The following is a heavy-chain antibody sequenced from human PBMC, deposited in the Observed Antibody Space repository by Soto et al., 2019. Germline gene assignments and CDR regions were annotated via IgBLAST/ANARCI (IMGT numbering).Heavy chain of an antibody. D-gene: IGHD3-22*01. CDR1: GYTFTGYY. CDR3: ARAYYRSSGYYFLDY. CDR2: INPNNDGT. J-gene: IGHJ4*02. Sequence: ASVEVSCKASGYTFTGYYFHWVLQAPGQGLEWMGWINPNNDGTNYAQNFQGRVTMTRDTSVNTAYMELSSLTSDDTAMYYCARAYYRSSGYYFLDYWGQGSQVTVSS. V-gene: IGHV1-2*02.